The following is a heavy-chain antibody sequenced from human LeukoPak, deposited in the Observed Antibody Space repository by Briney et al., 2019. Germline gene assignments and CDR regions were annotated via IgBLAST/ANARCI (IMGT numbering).Heavy chain of an antibody. D-gene: IGHD3-22*01. CDR2: IIPILGIA. CDR3: ASRPAYYYDSSGYYPGAFDI. CDR1: GGSFSSYT. J-gene: IGHJ3*02. Sequence: SVKVSCKASGGSFSSYTISWVRQAPGQGLEWMGRIIPILGIANYAQKFQARVTITADKSTSTAYMELSSLRSEDTAVYYCASRPAYYYDSSGYYPGAFDIWGQGTMVTVSS. V-gene: IGHV1-69*02.